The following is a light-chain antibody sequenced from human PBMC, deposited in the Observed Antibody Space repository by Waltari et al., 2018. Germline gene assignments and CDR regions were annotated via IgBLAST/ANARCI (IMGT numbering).Light chain of an antibody. CDR1: SSDVGGYNY. CDR2: EVS. J-gene: IGLJ2*01. CDR3: SSYTSSSTLVV. V-gene: IGLV2-14*01. Sequence: QSALTQTASVSGSPGQSITISCTGTSSDVGGYNYVSWYQQHPGKAPKPIIYEVSNRPSGVSNRFSGSKSGNTASLTISGLQAEDEADYYCSSYTSSSTLVVFGGGTKLTVL.